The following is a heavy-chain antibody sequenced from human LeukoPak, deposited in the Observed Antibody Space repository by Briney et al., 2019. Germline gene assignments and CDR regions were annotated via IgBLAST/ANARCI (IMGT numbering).Heavy chain of an antibody. V-gene: IGHV1-18*01. CDR2: ISAYNGNT. J-gene: IGHJ4*02. CDR3: ASCSSGTFPCDY. Sequence: ASVKVSCKASGYTFTSYGISWVRQAPGQGLEWVGWISAYNGNTNYAQKLQGRVTMTTDTSTSTAYMELRSLRSDATAVYYCASCSSGTFPCDYWGQGTLVTVSS. D-gene: IGHD2-2*01. CDR1: GYTFTSYG.